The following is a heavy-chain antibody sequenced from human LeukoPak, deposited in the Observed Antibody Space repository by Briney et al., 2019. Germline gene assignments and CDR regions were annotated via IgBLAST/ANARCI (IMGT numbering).Heavy chain of an antibody. CDR2: IYSGGST. J-gene: IGHJ4*02. CDR3: ARGSGGYSGYADY. Sequence: QPGGSLRLSCAASGFTVSSNYMSWVRQAPGKGLEWVSVIYSGGSTYYADSVKGRFTISRDNSKNTLYLQMNSLRAEDTAVYYCARGSGGYSGYADYWGQGTLVTVSS. D-gene: IGHD5-12*01. CDR1: GFTVSSNY. V-gene: IGHV3-53*01.